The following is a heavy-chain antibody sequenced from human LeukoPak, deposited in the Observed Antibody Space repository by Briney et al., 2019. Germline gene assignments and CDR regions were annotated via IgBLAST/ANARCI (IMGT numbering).Heavy chain of an antibody. CDR1: GGTFSSYA. CDR3: ATHPPAGYYDSSGYRFDYYYYYMDV. V-gene: IGHV1-69*13. D-gene: IGHD3-22*01. Sequence: GASVRVSCKASGGTFSSYAISWVRQAPGQGLEWMGGIIPIFGTANYAQKFQGRVTITADESTSTAYMELSSLRSEDTAVYYCATHPPAGYYDSSGYRFDYYYYYMDVWGKGTTVTVSS. CDR2: IIPIFGTA. J-gene: IGHJ6*03.